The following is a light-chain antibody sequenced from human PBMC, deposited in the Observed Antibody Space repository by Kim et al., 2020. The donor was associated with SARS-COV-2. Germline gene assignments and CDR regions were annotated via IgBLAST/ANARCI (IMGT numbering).Light chain of an antibody. CDR3: LQDYRYPLT. V-gene: IGKV1-6*01. J-gene: IGKJ4*01. CDR1: QDIGAD. Sequence: SASLGDRVTISCRASQDIGADLGWYQHKPGKAPKVLIYGASSLQSGVPPRFSGSGSGTEFTLTISSLQPEDFATYYCLQDYRYPLTFGGGTKLEI. CDR2: GAS.